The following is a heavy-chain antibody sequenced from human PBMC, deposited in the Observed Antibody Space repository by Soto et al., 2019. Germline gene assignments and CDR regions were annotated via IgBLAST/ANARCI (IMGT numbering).Heavy chain of an antibody. J-gene: IGHJ4*02. CDR2: IHTDGSTT. CDR1: GFTFSNYW. CDR3: ARGTDLYDIISS. V-gene: IGHV3-74*01. D-gene: IGHD3-22*01. Sequence: EVQLVESGGGLVQPGGSRRLSCAAYGFTFSNYWMHWVRQAPGKGLVWVSRIHTDGSTTNYADSVKGRFTISRDNARNTLYLQMNSLRAEDTAVYYCARGTDLYDIISSWGQGTLVTVSS.